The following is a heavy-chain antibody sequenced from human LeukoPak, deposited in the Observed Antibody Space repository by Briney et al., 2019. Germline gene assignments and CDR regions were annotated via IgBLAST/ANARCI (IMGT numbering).Heavy chain of an antibody. J-gene: IGHJ6*02. D-gene: IGHD2-15*01. V-gene: IGHV4-59*01. CDR2: IYYSGST. CDR1: GRSISRYY. CDR3: ARVNIAPPYCSGGSCYSPYYGMDV. Sequence: PSEPLTLTCTVCGRSISRYYWSWIRQPPGKGLEWIGYIYYSGSTNYNPSLKSRVTISVDTSKNQFSLKLRSVTAADTVVYYCARVNIAPPYCSGGSCYSPYYGMDVWGQGTTVTVS.